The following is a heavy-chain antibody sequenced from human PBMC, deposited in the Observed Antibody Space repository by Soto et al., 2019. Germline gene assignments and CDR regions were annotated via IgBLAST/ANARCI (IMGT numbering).Heavy chain of an antibody. CDR2: TYYRSKWYN. D-gene: IGHD3-22*01. CDR3: ARGKYYDSSGYLSPVDAFDI. CDR1: GGSVSSNSAA. Sequence: SQTLSLTCAISGGSVSSNSAAWNWIRQSPSRGLEWLGRTYYRSKWYNDYAVSVKSRITINPDTSKNQFSLQLNSVTPEDTAVYYCARGKYYDSSGYLSPVDAFDIWGQGTMVTVS. V-gene: IGHV6-1*01. J-gene: IGHJ3*02.